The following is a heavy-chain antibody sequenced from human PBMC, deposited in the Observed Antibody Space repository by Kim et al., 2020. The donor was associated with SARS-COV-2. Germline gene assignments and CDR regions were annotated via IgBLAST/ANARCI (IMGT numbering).Heavy chain of an antibody. D-gene: IGHD3-10*01. CDR1: GYSISSGYY. CDR2: IYHSGST. V-gene: IGHV4-38-2*02. CDR3: ARDNPITMVRVGPLGY. Sequence: SETLSLTCTVSGYSISSGYYWGWIRQPPGKGLEWIGSIYHSGSTYYNPSLKSRVTISVDTSKNQFSLKLSSVTAADTAVYYCARDNPITMVRVGPLGYWGQGTLVTVSS. J-gene: IGHJ4*02.